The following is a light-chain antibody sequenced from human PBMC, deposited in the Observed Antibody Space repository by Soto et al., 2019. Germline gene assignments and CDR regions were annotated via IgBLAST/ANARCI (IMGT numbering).Light chain of an antibody. CDR2: KAS. CDR1: QSVSSW. V-gene: IGKV1-5*03. J-gene: IGKJ4*01. Sequence: DIQMTQSPSTLPASVGDRVIITCRASQSVSSWLAWYQQKPGKPPKILIYKASNLESGVPSRFSGSGSGTEFTLTISSLQPDDFATYYFQQYDTYPLTFGGGTKVEIK. CDR3: QQYDTYPLT.